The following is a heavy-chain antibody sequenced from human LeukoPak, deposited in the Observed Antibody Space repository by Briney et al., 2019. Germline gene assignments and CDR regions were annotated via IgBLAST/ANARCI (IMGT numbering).Heavy chain of an antibody. CDR3: AKDHPTYYYGSGSYFRGRFDP. Sequence: SETLSLTCTVSGYSISSGYYWGWIRQPPGKGLEWIGSIYHSGSTYYNPSLKGRVTISVDTSKNQFSLKLSSVTAADTAVYYCAKDHPTYYYGSGSYFRGRFDPWGQGTLVTVSS. D-gene: IGHD3-10*01. CDR1: GYSISSGYY. CDR2: IYHSGST. J-gene: IGHJ5*02. V-gene: IGHV4-38-2*02.